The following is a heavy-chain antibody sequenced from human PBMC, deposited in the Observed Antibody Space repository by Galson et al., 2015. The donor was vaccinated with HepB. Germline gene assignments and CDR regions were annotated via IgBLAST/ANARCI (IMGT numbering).Heavy chain of an antibody. Sequence: SLRLSCAASGFTSSTYAMSWVRLAPGKGLEWVSAISTTGASTYYADSVKGRLTVSRDNSKNTVFLQMNSLRAEDTAVYYCAKDSGYSASWILNYWGQGTLVTVSS. CDR3: AKDSGYSASWILNY. J-gene: IGHJ4*02. CDR2: ISTTGAST. D-gene: IGHD5-18*01. V-gene: IGHV3-23*01. CDR1: GFTSSTYA.